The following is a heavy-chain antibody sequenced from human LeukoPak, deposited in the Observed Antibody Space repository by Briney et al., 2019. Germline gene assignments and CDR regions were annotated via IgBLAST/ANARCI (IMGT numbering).Heavy chain of an antibody. J-gene: IGHJ3*02. V-gene: IGHV4-59*01. Sequence: PSETLSLTCAVYGGSFSGYYWSWIRQPPGKGLEWIGYIYYSGSTNYNPSLKSRVTISVDTSKNQFSLKLSSVTAADTAVYYCARDYHCSGGSCYHDAFDIWGQGTMVTVSS. CDR2: IYYSGST. D-gene: IGHD2-15*01. CDR1: GGSFSGYY. CDR3: ARDYHCSGGSCYHDAFDI.